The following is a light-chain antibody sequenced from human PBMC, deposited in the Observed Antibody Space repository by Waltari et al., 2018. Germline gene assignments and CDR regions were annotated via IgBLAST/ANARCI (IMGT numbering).Light chain of an antibody. V-gene: IGLV1-44*01. CDR1: NSTIGSNA. Sequence: QSVLTQPPSVSGTPGQRVTISCSGTNSTIGSNAVIWYQQFPGPAPNLLIYYNNERPARVPDRFTGSKSGTSASLASSGLRSDDEAHYYCAAWDDSLKDWVFGGGTKLTVL. CDR3: AAWDDSLKDWV. J-gene: IGLJ3*02. CDR2: YNN.